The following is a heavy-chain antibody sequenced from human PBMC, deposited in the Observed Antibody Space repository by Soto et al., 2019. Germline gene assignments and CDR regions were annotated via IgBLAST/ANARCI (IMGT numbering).Heavy chain of an antibody. Sequence: GGSLRLSCAASGFTFSSYAMSWVRQAPGKGLEWVSAISGSGGSTYYADSVKGRFTISRDNSKNTLYLQMNSLRAEDTAVYYCAKSPSHYYDSSGYDYWGQGTLVTVSS. J-gene: IGHJ4*02. CDR3: AKSPSHYYDSSGYDY. D-gene: IGHD3-22*01. CDR1: GFTFSSYA. V-gene: IGHV3-23*01. CDR2: ISGSGGST.